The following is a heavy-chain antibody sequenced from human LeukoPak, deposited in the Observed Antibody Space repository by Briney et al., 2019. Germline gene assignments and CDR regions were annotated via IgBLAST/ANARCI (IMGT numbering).Heavy chain of an antibody. V-gene: IGHV4-59*01. CDR1: GASIGSYF. D-gene: IGHD4-17*01. J-gene: IGHJ5*01. Sequence: SETLSLTCTVSGASIGSYFWSWIRQPPGKGLEWIGYIYYDGGTNYNPSFESRITISVDTSKNRISLNLTSATASDTAIYYCARERGDYDSDNWFDSWGQGTLVTVSS. CDR2: IYYDGGT. CDR3: ARERGDYDSDNWFDS.